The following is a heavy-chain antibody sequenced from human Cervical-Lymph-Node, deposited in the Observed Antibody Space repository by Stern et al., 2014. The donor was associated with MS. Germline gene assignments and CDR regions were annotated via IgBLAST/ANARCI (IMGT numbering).Heavy chain of an antibody. CDR3: AKGRAYYFVFDI. Sequence: EVQLLESGGGLVQPGRSLRLSCAASGFTFDDYAMHWVRQAPGKGLEWVSGISWNSGSIGYADSVKGRFTISRDNAKNSLYLQMNSLRAEDTALYYCAKGRAYYFVFDIWGQGTMVTVSS. CDR1: GFTFDDYA. D-gene: IGHD3-10*01. J-gene: IGHJ3*02. V-gene: IGHV3-9*01. CDR2: ISWNSGSI.